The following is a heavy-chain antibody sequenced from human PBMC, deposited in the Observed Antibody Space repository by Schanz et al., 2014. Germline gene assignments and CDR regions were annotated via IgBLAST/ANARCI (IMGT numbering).Heavy chain of an antibody. D-gene: IGHD1-26*01. Sequence: EVQLVESGGGLVQPGGSLRLSCAASGFTFSRNAMNWVRQAPGKGLEWVSYISATSAKIDYADSVQGRFTISRDNAKKSLYLQMSSLRYEDTAGYYCAKNASYGSDWVKYLDHWGQGTLVTVSS. CDR2: ISATSAKI. V-gene: IGHV3-48*02. J-gene: IGHJ4*02. CDR3: AKNASYGSDWVKYLDH. CDR1: GFTFSRNA.